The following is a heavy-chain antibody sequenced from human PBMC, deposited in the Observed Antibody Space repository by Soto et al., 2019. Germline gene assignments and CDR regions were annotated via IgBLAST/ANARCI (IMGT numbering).Heavy chain of an antibody. J-gene: IGHJ4*02. V-gene: IGHV4-34*01. CDR3: ARGRNYGGSHYYY. CDR1: GGSSSGYY. Sequence: QVQLQQWGAGLLKPSETLSLTCAVYGGSSSGYYWSWIRQPPGKGLEWIGEINHSGSTNYNPSLKSRVTISVDTSKNQFSLKLSSVTAADTAVYYCARGRNYGGSHYYYWGQGTLVTVSS. D-gene: IGHD2-15*01. CDR2: INHSGST.